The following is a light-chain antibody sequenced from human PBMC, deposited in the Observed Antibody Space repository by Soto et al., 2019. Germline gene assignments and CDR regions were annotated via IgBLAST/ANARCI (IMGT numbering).Light chain of an antibody. CDR1: QGIRND. CDR3: LQDYNYPWT. CDR2: AAS. V-gene: IGKV1-6*01. Sequence: AIQMTQSPSSLSASVGDRVTITCRASQGIRNDLGWYQQKPGKAPKLLIYAASSLQSGVPSRFSGSQSGTDFTLTISSLQPEEFATYYCLQDYNYPWTFGQGTKVEIQ. J-gene: IGKJ1*01.